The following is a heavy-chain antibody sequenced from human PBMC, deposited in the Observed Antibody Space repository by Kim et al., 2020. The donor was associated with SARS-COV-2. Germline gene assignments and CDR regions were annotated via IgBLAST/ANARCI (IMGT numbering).Heavy chain of an antibody. CDR3: TRDLSHYYDSSGYYVY. V-gene: IGHV3-49*03. CDR1: GFTFGDYA. CDR2: IRNKAYGGTT. J-gene: IGHJ4*02. Sequence: GGSLRLSCTASGFTFGDYAMSWFRQAPGKGLEWVGFIRNKAYGGTTEYAASVKGRFTISRDDSKSIAYLQMNSLKTEDTAVYYCTRDLSHYYDSSGYYVYWGQGTLVTVSS. D-gene: IGHD3-22*01.